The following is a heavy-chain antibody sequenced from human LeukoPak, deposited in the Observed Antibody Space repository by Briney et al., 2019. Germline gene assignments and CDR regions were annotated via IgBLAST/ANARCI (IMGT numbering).Heavy chain of an antibody. CDR3: ARSDYSSSLYY. Sequence: GGSLRLSCAASGFTFSDYYMSWIRQAPGRGLEWISYVSSRGSTIYYADSVKGRFTISRDNAQNSLYLQMNSLRAEDTAVYYCARSDYSSSLYYWGQGTLVTVSS. CDR1: GFTFSDYY. V-gene: IGHV3-11*01. CDR2: VSSRGSTI. D-gene: IGHD6-13*01. J-gene: IGHJ4*02.